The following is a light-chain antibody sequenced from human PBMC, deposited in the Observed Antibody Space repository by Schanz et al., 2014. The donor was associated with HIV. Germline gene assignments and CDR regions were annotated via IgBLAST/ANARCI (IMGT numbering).Light chain of an antibody. CDR3: SSCPRGKTYV. Sequence: QSALTQPRSVSGSPGQSVTISCTGASSDVGGYNYVSWYQQHPGKAPKLMIYDVSNRPSGVSRRFSGSKSGNTASLTISGLQPEDEADYYCSSCPRGKTYVFGSGTKLTVL. CDR2: DVS. J-gene: IGLJ1*01. V-gene: IGLV2-11*01. CDR1: SSDVGGYNY.